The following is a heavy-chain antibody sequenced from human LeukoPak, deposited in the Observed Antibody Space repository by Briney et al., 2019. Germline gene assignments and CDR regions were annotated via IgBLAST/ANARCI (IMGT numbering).Heavy chain of an antibody. CDR2: INPDDGST. CDR1: GFTFRKYW. Sequence: GGSLRLSCAASGFTFRKYWLHWVRQAPGKGLVWVSRINPDDGSTSYADSVKGRFTISRGNSKNTLYLQMNSLRAEDTAVYYCARDTYSSGWSPGSYYYYGMDVWGQGTTVTVSS. V-gene: IGHV3-74*01. D-gene: IGHD6-19*01. CDR3: ARDTYSSGWSPGSYYYYGMDV. J-gene: IGHJ6*02.